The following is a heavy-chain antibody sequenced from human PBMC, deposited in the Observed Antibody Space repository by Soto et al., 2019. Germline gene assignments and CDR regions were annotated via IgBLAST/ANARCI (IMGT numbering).Heavy chain of an antibody. J-gene: IGHJ6*02. Sequence: LGESLKISCKGSGYSFASYWIAWVRQMPGKGLEWTGIIYPGDSDSRYSPSFQGQVTISADKSISTAYLQWNSLKASDTAIYYCARPRSGSYRLDYYGMDVWGQGTTVTVSS. CDR3: ARPRSGSYRLDYYGMDV. CDR1: GYSFASYW. CDR2: IYPGDSDS. V-gene: IGHV5-51*01. D-gene: IGHD3-10*01.